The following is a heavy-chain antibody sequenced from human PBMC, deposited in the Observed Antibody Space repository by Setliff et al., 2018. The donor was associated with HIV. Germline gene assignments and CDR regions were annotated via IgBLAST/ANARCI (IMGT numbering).Heavy chain of an antibody. CDR1: GGSISSSSDY. CDR2: IYYSGSI. CDR3: ARQNSGWGVGLYYFDY. D-gene: IGHD6-19*01. Sequence: SLTCSVSGGSISSSSDYWGWIRQPPGKGLEWIGSIYYSGSIYYNPSLKSRVTISVDTPNNHFSLRLSSVTAADTALYYCARQNSGWGVGLYYFDYWGQGTLVTVS. J-gene: IGHJ4*02. V-gene: IGHV4-39*01.